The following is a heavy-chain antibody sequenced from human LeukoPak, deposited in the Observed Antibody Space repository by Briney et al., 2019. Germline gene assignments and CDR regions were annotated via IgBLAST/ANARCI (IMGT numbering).Heavy chain of an antibody. D-gene: IGHD3-22*01. V-gene: IGHV4-59*01. CDR3: ASTYDRASAFDI. CDR2: IYYSGST. J-gene: IGHJ3*02. Sequence: PSETLSLTCTVSGGSISSYYWSWIRQPPGKGLEWSGYIYYSGSTNYNPSLKSRVTISVDTSKNQFSLKLSSVTAADTAVYYCASTYDRASAFDIWGQGTMVTVSS. CDR1: GGSISSYY.